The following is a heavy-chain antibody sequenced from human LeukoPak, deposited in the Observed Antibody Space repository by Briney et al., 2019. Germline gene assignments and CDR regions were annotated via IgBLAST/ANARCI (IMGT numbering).Heavy chain of an antibody. CDR3: AKNLYDYGIFQH. D-gene: IGHD4-17*01. V-gene: IGHV3-23*01. Sequence: GGSLRLSCAASGFTFSNYAMSWVRQAPGKGLEWVTHISGSGVSTSYADSVKGRFTISRDKSKSTVYLQMNSLRAEDTAIYYCAKNLYDYGIFQHWGPGTLVTVSS. CDR1: GFTFSNYA. CDR2: ISGSGVST. J-gene: IGHJ1*01.